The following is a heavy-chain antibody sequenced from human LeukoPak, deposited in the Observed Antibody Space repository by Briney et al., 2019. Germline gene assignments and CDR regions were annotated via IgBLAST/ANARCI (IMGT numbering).Heavy chain of an antibody. Sequence: PSETLSLTCTVSGGSISSGSYYWSWIRQPAGKGLEWIGPIYTSGSTNYNPSLKSRVTISVDTSKNQFSLKLSSVTAAYTAVYYCARATAQYYHYYGMDVWGQGTTVTVSS. V-gene: IGHV4-61*02. CDR1: GGSISSGSYY. CDR3: ARATAQYYHYYGMDV. D-gene: IGHD5-18*01. J-gene: IGHJ6*02. CDR2: IYTSGST.